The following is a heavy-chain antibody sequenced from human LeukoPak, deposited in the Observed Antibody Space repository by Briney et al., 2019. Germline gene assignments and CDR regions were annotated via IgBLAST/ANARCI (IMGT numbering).Heavy chain of an antibody. CDR1: GGSISSGDYY. V-gene: IGHV4-30-4*01. CDR3: ARGGQYQLLPANYYYGMDA. D-gene: IGHD2-2*01. J-gene: IGHJ6*02. CDR2: IYYSGST. Sequence: SETLSLTCTVSGGSISSGDYYWSWIRQPPGKGLEWIGYIYYSGSTYYNPSLKSRVTISVDTSKNQFSLKLSSVTAADTAVYYCARGGQYQLLPANYYYGMDAWGQGTTVTVSS.